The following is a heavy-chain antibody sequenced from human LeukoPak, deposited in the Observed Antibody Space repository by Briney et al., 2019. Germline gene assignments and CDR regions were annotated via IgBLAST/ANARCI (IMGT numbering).Heavy chain of an antibody. CDR2: IIPILGIA. Sequence: SVKVSCKASGGTFSSYTISWVRQAPGQGLEWMGRIIPILGIANYAQKFQGRVTITADKSTSTAYMELSSLRSEDTAVYYCARAPTGDPLLDYWGQGTLVAVSS. CDR3: ARAPTGDPLLDY. V-gene: IGHV1-69*02. J-gene: IGHJ4*02. CDR1: GGTFSSYT.